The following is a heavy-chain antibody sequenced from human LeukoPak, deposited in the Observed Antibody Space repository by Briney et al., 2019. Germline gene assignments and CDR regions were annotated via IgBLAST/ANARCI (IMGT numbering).Heavy chain of an antibody. V-gene: IGHV4-34*01. D-gene: IGHD3-10*01. J-gene: IGHJ5*02. CDR2: INHSGST. Sequence: SETLSLTYAVYGGSFSGYYWSWIRQPPGKGLEWIGEINHSGSTNYNPSLKSRVTISVDTSKNQFSLKLSSVTAADTAVYYCARHELLLWFGELWSGWFDPWGQGTLVTVSS. CDR1: GGSFSGYY. CDR3: ARHELLLWFGELWSGWFDP.